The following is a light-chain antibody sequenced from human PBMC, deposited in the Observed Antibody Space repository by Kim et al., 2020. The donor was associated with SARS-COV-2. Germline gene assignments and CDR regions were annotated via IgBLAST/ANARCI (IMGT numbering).Light chain of an antibody. V-gene: IGLV3-21*04. CDR1: NIGSKS. Sequence: SYELTQPPSVSVAPGKTARITCGGNNIGSKSVHXYQQKPGQAPVLVIYYDSDRPSGIPERFSGSNSGNTATMTISRVEAGDEADYYCQVWDSSSDHPLFG. J-gene: IGLJ2*01. CDR3: QVWDSSSDHPL. CDR2: YDS.